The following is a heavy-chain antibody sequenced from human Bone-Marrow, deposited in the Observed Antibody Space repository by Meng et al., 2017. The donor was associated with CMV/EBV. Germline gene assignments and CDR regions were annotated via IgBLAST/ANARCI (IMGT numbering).Heavy chain of an antibody. V-gene: IGHV3-33*06. J-gene: IGHJ4*02. CDR3: VKTYYDILTNIDY. Sequence: CAASGFPFNNFAMHWVRQAPGKGLEWVAVIWFDGSTQYYGDSVKGRFTISRDNSKNTLCLQMNSLRAEDTALYYCVKTYYDILTNIDYWGQGTLVTVS. CDR1: GFPFNNFA. D-gene: IGHD3-9*01. CDR2: IWFDGSTQ.